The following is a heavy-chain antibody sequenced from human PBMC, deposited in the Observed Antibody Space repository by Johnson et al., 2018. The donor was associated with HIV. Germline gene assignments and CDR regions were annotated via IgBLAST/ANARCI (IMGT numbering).Heavy chain of an antibody. CDR3: AKTTRGNWGSCFDI. CDR1: GFTFSSYG. V-gene: IGHV3-30*18. D-gene: IGHD7-27*01. CDR2: ISYDGNNK. J-gene: IGHJ3*02. Sequence: QMLLVESGGGLVQPGRSLRLSCAASGFTFSSYGMHWVRQAPGKGLEWVAVISYDGNNKYYGDSVKGRFTISRDNSKNTLYLQMNSLRVEDTAVYYCAKTTRGNWGSCFDIWGRGTMVTVSS.